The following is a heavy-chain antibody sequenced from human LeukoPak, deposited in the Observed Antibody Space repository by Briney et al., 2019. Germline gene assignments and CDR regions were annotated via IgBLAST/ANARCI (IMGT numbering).Heavy chain of an antibody. CDR2: INDGGVST. V-gene: IGHV3-23*01. CDR3: ASDK. Sequence: GGSLRLSCAASGFSLSSYSMNWVRQAPGRGLEWVSTINDGGVSTFYADSVKGRFTISRDNSKKTLYLQMNSLRVEDTAIYYCASDKWGQGTLVTVSS. J-gene: IGHJ4*02. CDR1: GFSLSSYS.